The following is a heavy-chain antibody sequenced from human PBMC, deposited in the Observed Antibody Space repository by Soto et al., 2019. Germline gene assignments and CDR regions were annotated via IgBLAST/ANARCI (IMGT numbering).Heavy chain of an antibody. D-gene: IGHD3-9*01. CDR3: ARARSPTDILTGYYLDY. V-gene: IGHV3-33*01. CDR1: GFTFSSYG. J-gene: IGHJ4*02. Sequence: GGSLRLSCAASGFTFSSYGMHWVRQAPGKGLEWVAVIWYDGSNKYYADSVKGRFTIPRDNSKNTLYLQMNSLRAEDTAVYYCARARSPTDILTGYYLDYWGQGTLVTVSS. CDR2: IWYDGSNK.